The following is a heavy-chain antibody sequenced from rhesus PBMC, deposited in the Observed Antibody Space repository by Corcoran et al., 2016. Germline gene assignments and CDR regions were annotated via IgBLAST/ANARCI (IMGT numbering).Heavy chain of an antibody. D-gene: IGHD2-21*01. CDR3: ARAHPWFPTYYFDY. CDR1: GGSFRRSW. V-gene: IGHV4-160*01. J-gene: IGHJ4*01. Sequence: QVQLQESGPGLVNPSETLSLTCAVSGGSFRRSWWCRSRQPPGKGLEWIGSIYGSSGSTEYNPSRKSRATISRDTSKNQFSLKLSSVTAADTAVYYCARAHPWFPTYYFDYWGQGVLVTVSS. CDR2: IYGSSGST.